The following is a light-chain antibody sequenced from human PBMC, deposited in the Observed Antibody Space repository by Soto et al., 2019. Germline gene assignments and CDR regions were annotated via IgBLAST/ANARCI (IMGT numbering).Light chain of an antibody. Sequence: QPVLTQSSSASASLGSSVKLTCTLSSGHSSYIIAWHQQQSGKAPRYLMNLESSGSYNKGSGVPDRFSGSSSGADRYLTISNLRFEDEADYYCETWDSDTWVFGGGTKLTVL. CDR2: LESSGSY. V-gene: IGLV4-60*02. CDR3: ETWDSDTWV. J-gene: IGLJ3*02. CDR1: SGHSSYI.